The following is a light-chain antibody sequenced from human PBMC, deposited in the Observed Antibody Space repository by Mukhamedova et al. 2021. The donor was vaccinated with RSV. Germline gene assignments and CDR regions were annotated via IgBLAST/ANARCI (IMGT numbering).Light chain of an antibody. CDR3: QEYHSAPLT. Sequence: WYQRRVHGKVPKLLIYTASTLQSGVPPRFSGSGSGTDFTLTIGSLQPEDVATYYCQEYHSAPLTFGGGAKVEIK. V-gene: IGKV1-27*01. CDR2: TAS. J-gene: IGKJ4*01.